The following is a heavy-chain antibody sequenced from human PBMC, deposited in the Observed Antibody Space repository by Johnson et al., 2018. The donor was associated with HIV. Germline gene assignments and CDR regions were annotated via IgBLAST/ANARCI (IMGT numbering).Heavy chain of an antibody. CDR1: GFTFDDYA. V-gene: IGHV3-9*01. J-gene: IGHJ3*02. CDR3: AKDSLSSSSWSNAFDI. CDR2: ISWNSGSI. Sequence: VQLVESGGGLVQPGRSLRLSCAASGFTFDDYAMHWVRQAPGKGLEWVSGISWNSGSIGCAASVKGRFTISRDNAKNPLYLQRNSLRAEDTALYYCAKDSLSSSSWSNAFDIWGQGTMVTVSS. D-gene: IGHD6-13*01.